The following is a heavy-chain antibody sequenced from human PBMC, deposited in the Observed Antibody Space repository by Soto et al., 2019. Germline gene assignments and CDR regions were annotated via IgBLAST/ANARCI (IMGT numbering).Heavy chain of an antibody. CDR2: MHSDGSST. D-gene: IGHD1-26*01. CDR3: ARGDRGAFDL. V-gene: IGHV3-74*01. CDR1: GFTFSYYW. J-gene: IGHJ3*01. Sequence: EVQLVESGGGLVQPGESLRLSCAASGFTFSYYWMHWVRQAPGKGLVWVSRMHSDGSSTTYADSVKGRFTISRDNARNTLYLQMHSLRAEDTAVYYCARGDRGAFDLWGQGTVVPVSS.